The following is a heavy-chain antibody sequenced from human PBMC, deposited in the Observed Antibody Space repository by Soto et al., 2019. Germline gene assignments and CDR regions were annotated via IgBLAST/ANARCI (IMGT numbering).Heavy chain of an antibody. CDR1: GYSFTSYW. D-gene: IGHD3-22*01. J-gene: IGHJ3*02. V-gene: IGHV5-51*01. Sequence: PGESLKLSCQGSGYSFTSYWIGWVRQMPGKGLEWMGIIYPGDSDTRYRPSFQGQVTISADKSISTAYLQWNSLKASDTAMYYCARRVPYDSSGYYYAVTLEGAFDIWGQGTMVTVSS. CDR2: IYPGDSDT. CDR3: ARRVPYDSSGYYYAVTLEGAFDI.